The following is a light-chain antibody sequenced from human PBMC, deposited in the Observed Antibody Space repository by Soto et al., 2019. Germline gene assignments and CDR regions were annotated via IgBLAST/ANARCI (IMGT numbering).Light chain of an antibody. V-gene: IGKV1-5*01. J-gene: IGKJ1*01. Sequence: DIQMTQSPSSLSSSVGGRVTITCRATQTIDTRLAWYQQKPGEAPKLLIYDASSLENGVPSRFSGSGSGTEFTLTISGLQPDDFATYYCQHYDTYRATFGLGTKVDI. CDR3: QHYDTYRAT. CDR2: DAS. CDR1: QTIDTR.